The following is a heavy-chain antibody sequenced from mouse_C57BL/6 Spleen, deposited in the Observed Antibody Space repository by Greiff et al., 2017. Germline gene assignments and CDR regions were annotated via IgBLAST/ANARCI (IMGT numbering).Heavy chain of an antibody. D-gene: IGHD1-1*01. Sequence: VQLQQSGAELVKPGASVKLSCTASGFNIKAYYMHWVKQRTAQGLEWIGRIDPEDGETKSAPKFQGKATITADPSSSTSYLQLRRLTSEDTAVYYCARSDYSGSSFDYWGQGTTLTVSS. CDR1: GFNIKAYY. J-gene: IGHJ2*01. CDR2: IDPEDGET. V-gene: IGHV14-2*01. CDR3: ARSDYSGSSFDY.